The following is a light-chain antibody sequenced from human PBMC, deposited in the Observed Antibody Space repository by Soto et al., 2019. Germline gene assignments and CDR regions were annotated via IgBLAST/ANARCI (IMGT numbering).Light chain of an antibody. Sequence: DIQMTQTPSSVSASVGDRVTITCRASQGISSWLAWYQKKTGKDPKXXIYAASSLQSGVPSRFSGSGSGTDFNLTISRLQTEDFATYYCQQANSFPITFGQGTRLEIK. J-gene: IGKJ5*01. V-gene: IGKV1-12*01. CDR2: AAS. CDR1: QGISSW. CDR3: QQANSFPIT.